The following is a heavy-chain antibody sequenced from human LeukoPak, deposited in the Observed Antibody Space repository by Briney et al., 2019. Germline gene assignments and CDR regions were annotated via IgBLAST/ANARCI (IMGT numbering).Heavy chain of an antibody. CDR2: IKQDGSEQ. J-gene: IGHJ4*02. Sequence: GGSLRLSCAASGFTFTTYWMGWVRQAPGKGLEWVANIKQDGSEQYYVDSVKGRFTISRDNAKNSLSLQMNSLRAEDTALYYCARGGVYKGFDYWGQGTLVTVSS. CDR1: GFTFTTYW. D-gene: IGHD6-13*01. CDR3: ARGGVYKGFDY. V-gene: IGHV3-7*03.